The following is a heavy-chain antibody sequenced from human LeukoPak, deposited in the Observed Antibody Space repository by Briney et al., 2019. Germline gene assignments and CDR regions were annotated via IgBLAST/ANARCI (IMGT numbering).Heavy chain of an antibody. Sequence: PGGSLRLSCAASGFTFDDYGMSWVRQAPGKGLEWVSGINWNGGSTGYADSVKGRFTISRDNAKNSLYLQMNSLRAEDTALYYCARAGVGADTAMELGYWGQGTLVTVPS. CDR2: INWNGGST. J-gene: IGHJ4*02. CDR3: ARAGVGADTAMELGY. D-gene: IGHD5-18*01. V-gene: IGHV3-20*04. CDR1: GFTFDDYG.